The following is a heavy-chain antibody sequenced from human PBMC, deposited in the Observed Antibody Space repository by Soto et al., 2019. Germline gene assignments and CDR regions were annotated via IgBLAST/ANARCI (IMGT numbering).Heavy chain of an antibody. V-gene: IGHV1-2*02. CDR3: ARDSSSGWYGGAYYYGMDV. Sequence: ASVKVSCKASGYTFTGYYMHWVRQAPGQGLEWMGWINPNSGGTNYAQKFQGRVTMTRDTSISTAYMELSRLRSDDTAVYYCARDSSSGWYGGAYYYGMDVWGQGTTVTVSS. CDR2: INPNSGGT. CDR1: GYTFTGYY. D-gene: IGHD6-19*01. J-gene: IGHJ6*02.